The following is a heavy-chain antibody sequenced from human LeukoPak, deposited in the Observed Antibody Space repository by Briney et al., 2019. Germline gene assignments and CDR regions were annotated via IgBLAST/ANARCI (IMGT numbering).Heavy chain of an antibody. CDR3: ARHGPTRKQWLVGYYFDY. D-gene: IGHD6-19*01. V-gene: IGHV4-39*01. CDR1: GGSISSSTYY. Sequence: SETLSLTCTVSGGSISSSTYYWGWIRQPPGKGLKWIGSYTGSTDYNPSLKSRVAISVDASKSQISLRLSSVTAADTAVYYCARHGPTRKQWLVGYYFDYWGQGTLVTVSS. J-gene: IGHJ4*02. CDR2: YTGST.